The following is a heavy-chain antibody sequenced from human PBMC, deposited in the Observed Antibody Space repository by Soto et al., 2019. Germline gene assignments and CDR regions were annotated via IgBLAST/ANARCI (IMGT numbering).Heavy chain of an antibody. CDR3: ARSPLIVPAALGAFDI. CDR1: GDSINTGGYY. CDR2: IYSSEST. V-gene: IGHV4-31*03. J-gene: IGHJ3*02. D-gene: IGHD2-2*01. Sequence: SETLSLTCTVSGDSINTGGYYWTWIRQHPGKGLEWIGYIYSSESTSYNPSLKSRVTISVDTSKNQFSLRLSSVTAADTAVYYCARSPLIVPAALGAFDIWGQGTMVTVSS.